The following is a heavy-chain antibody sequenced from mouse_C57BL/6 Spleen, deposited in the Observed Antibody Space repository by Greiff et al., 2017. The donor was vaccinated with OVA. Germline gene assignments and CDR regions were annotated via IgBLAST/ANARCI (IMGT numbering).Heavy chain of an antibody. CDR2: IYPSDSET. D-gene: IGHD2-12*01. CDR1: GYTFTSYW. CDR3: ARLGYYYSENYYAMDY. V-gene: IGHV1-61*01. J-gene: IGHJ4*01. Sequence: VQLQQPGAELVRPGSSVKLSCKASGYTFTSYWMDWVKQRPGQGLEWIGNIYPSDSETHYTQKFKDKATLTVDKSSSTAYMQLSSLTSEDSAVNYCARLGYYYSENYYAMDYWGQGTSVTVSS.